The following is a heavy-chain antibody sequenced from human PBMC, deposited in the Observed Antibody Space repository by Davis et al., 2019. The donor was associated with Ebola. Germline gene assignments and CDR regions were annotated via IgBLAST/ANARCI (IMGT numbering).Heavy chain of an antibody. CDR1: GYTFTGYY. CDR2: INPNSGGT. D-gene: IGHD2-2*01. Sequence: ASVKVSCKASGYTFTGYYMHWVRQAPGQGLEWMGRINPNSGGTNYAQKFQGRVTMTRDTSISTAYMELSRLRSDDTAVYYCARDQDIVVVPAASYGMDVWGKGTTVTVSS. J-gene: IGHJ6*04. CDR3: ARDQDIVVVPAASYGMDV. V-gene: IGHV1-2*06.